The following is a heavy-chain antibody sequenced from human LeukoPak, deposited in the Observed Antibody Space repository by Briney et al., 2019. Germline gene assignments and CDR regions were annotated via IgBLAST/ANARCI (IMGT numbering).Heavy chain of an antibody. V-gene: IGHV3-9*01. D-gene: IGHD6-13*01. Sequence: GGSLRLSCAASGFTFDDYAMHWVRQAPGKGLEWVSGISWNSGSIGYADSVKGRFTISRDNAKNSLYLRMNSLRAEDTALYYCAKSLHYSSSWYSFDYWGQGTLVTVSS. CDR2: ISWNSGSI. CDR1: GFTFDDYA. CDR3: AKSLHYSSSWYSFDY. J-gene: IGHJ4*02.